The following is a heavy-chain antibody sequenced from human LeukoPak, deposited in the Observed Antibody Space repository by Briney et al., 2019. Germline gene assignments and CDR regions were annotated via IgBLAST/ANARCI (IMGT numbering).Heavy chain of an antibody. CDR2: IYYSGST. J-gene: IGHJ4*02. D-gene: IGHD1-7*01. Sequence: PSETLSLTCTVSGGSISSSGYYWGWIRQPPGKGLEWIGSIYYSGSTYYNPSLKGRVTISVDTSKNQFSLRLSSVTAADTAVYYCARRNYYFDYWGQGTLVTVSS. CDR1: GGSISSSGYY. CDR3: ARRNYYFDY. V-gene: IGHV4-39*01.